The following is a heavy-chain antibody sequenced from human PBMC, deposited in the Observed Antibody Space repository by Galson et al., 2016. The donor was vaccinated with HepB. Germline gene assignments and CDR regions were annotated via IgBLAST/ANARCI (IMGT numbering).Heavy chain of an antibody. D-gene: IGHD6-13*01. V-gene: IGHV3-66*01. CDR3: ASCMGWYGMCAFEI. CDR2: IYSDGTT. Sequence: SLRLSCAVSGFTVSGSYMSWVRQAPGKGLEWVSVIYSDGTTKYADSVKGRFITSRDNSKNTLYLQMNSLRAEDTAVYYCASCMGWYGMCAFEIWGQGTMVTVSS. J-gene: IGHJ3*02. CDR1: GFTVSGSY.